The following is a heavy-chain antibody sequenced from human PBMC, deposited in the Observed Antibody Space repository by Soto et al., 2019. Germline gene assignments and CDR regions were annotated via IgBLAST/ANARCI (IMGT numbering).Heavy chain of an antibody. CDR1: GFTFSSYW. CDR3: ARDRPRAYSSSSGYYYYYYMDV. Sequence: PGGSLRLSCAASGFTFSSYWRSWVRQAPGKGLEWVANIKQDGSEKYYVDSVKGRFTISRDNAKNSLYLQMNSLRAEDTAVYYCARDRPRAYSSSSGYYYYYYMDVWGKGTTVTVSS. CDR2: IKQDGSEK. D-gene: IGHD6-6*01. V-gene: IGHV3-7*01. J-gene: IGHJ6*03.